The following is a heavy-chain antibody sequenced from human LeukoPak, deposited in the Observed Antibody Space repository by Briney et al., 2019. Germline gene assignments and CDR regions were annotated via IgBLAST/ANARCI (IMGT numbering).Heavy chain of an antibody. D-gene: IGHD1-26*01. CDR2: ISGSTGDT. Sequence: GGSLTLSCAASGFNFSNYAMTWVRQAPGKGLEWVSGISGSTGDTFYAESAKGSVSITRDNSKNMLYLKMNRTGAEDTAVYYCAKHIQKGGNYYDYFDYWGRGTLATVSS. J-gene: IGHJ4*02. CDR3: AKHIQKGGNYYDYFDY. CDR1: GFNFSNYA. V-gene: IGHV3-23*01.